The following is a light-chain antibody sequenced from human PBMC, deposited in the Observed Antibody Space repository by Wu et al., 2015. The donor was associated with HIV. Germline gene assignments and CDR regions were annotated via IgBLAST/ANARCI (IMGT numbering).Light chain of an antibody. CDR3: QQSYRNPRT. Sequence: DIQMTQSPSSLSASVGDRVTITCRASQSIHSYLNWYQQKPGKAPKLLIHAASTLQSGVPSRFSGSGSGTDFTLTISSLQPEDFATYFCQQSYRNPRTFGQGTQAWRSN. CDR2: AAS. V-gene: IGKV1-39*01. J-gene: IGKJ2*01. CDR1: QSIHSY.